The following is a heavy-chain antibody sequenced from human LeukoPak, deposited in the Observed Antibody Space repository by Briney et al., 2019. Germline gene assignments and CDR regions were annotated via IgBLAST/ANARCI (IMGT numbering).Heavy chain of an antibody. CDR1: GFTFSTYW. Sequence: GGSLRLSCAASGFTFSTYWMNWVRQAPGEGLEWVSSISSGSSYIYYEDSVKGRFNISRDNAENSLSLQMNSLRAEDTAVYYCARGYGDYFYHFDYWGQGTLVTVSS. J-gene: IGHJ4*02. V-gene: IGHV3-21*01. CDR3: ARGYGDYFYHFDY. CDR2: ISSGSSYI. D-gene: IGHD4-17*01.